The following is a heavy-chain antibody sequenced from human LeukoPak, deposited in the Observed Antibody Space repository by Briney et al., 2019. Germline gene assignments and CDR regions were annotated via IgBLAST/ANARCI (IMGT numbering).Heavy chain of an antibody. CDR3: ARGRDGGSGFDY. V-gene: IGHV1-69*05. Sequence: GASVKVSCKASGGTFSSYAISWVRQAPGQGLEWMGGTIPIFGTANYAQKFQGRVTITTDESTSTAYMELSSLRSEDTAVYYCARGRDGGSGFDYWGQGTLVTVSS. D-gene: IGHD2-21*02. J-gene: IGHJ4*02. CDR2: TIPIFGTA. CDR1: GGTFSSYA.